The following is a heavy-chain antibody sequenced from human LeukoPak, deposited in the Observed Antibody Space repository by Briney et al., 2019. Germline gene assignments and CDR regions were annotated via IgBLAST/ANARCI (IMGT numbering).Heavy chain of an antibody. Sequence: SETLSLTCTVSGGSISGYYWSWSRQPPGKGVEWIGNLYYMRGAWYKSSLKSRVTTSVDTSRNEFSLKLSSVTAADTAVYYCARANYDILTGYPLGWFDPWGQGTLVTVSS. D-gene: IGHD3-9*01. V-gene: IGHV4-59*01. CDR3: ARANYDILTGYPLGWFDP. CDR1: GGSISGYY. J-gene: IGHJ5*02. CDR2: LYYMRGA.